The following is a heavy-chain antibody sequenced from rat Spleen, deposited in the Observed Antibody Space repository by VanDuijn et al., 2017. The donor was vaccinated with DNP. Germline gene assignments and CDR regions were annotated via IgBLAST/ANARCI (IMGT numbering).Heavy chain of an antibody. Sequence: EVQLQESGPGLVKPSQSLSLTCSVTGFSITSNYWGWIRKLPGNKMEWIGYINYSGSTGYNPSLKSRISITRDTSKNQFFLQVNSVTTEDTATYYCARWYNYFDYWGQGVMVTVSS. CDR1: GFSITSNY. J-gene: IGHJ2*01. D-gene: IGHD1-5*01. CDR2: INYSGST. CDR3: ARWYNYFDY. V-gene: IGHV3-1*01.